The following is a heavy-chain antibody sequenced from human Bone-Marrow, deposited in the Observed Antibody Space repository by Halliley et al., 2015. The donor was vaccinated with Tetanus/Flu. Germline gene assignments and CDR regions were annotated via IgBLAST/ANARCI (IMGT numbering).Heavy chain of an antibody. J-gene: IGHJ6*02. CDR1: GGSIGNYY. CDR2: IYYSGGT. CDR3: AREAYSYYGMDV. V-gene: IGHV4-59*01. Sequence: LRLSCTVSGGSIGNYYWTWIRQPPGKGLEWIGYIYYSGGTNYNRSLKSRVTISVDKSKNQFSVNLRSVTAVDTAVYYCAREAYSYYGMDVWGQGTTVIVSS.